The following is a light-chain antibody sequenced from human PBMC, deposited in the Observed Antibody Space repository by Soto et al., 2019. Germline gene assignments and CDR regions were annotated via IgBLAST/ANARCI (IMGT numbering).Light chain of an antibody. CDR1: QSVSNNY. CDR2: GAS. CDR3: QQYGSSGT. J-gene: IGKJ1*01. Sequence: EIVLTQSPGTLSLSPGERATLSCRASQSVSNNYLAWYQQKPGQAPRLLIEGASNRATGIPDRFSGSGSGTDFPLTISRLEPEDVAVYYCQQYGSSGTFGQGTKVDIK. V-gene: IGKV3-20*01.